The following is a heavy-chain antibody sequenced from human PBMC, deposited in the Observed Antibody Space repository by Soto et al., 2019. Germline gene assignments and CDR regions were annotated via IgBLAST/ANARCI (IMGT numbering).Heavy chain of an antibody. CDR2: IIPILGIA. CDR1: GVTFSCYT. J-gene: IGHJ4*02. CDR3: AKNFWSGYYEGKHFDY. Sequence: SVKVSCKASGVTFSCYTISWARQAPGQGLEWMGRIIPILGIANYAQKFQGRVTITADKSTSTAYMELSSLRSEDTAVYYCAKNFWSGYYEGKHFDYWGQGTLVT. D-gene: IGHD3-3*01. V-gene: IGHV1-69*02.